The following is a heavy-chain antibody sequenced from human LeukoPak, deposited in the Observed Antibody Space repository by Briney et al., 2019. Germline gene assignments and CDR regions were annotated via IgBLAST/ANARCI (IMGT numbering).Heavy chain of an antibody. V-gene: IGHV3-21*01. CDR3: ARDGYYDILTGYSNYYFDY. D-gene: IGHD3-9*01. CDR1: GFTFSSYS. J-gene: IGHJ4*02. Sequence: KPGGSLRLSCAASGFTFSSYSMNWVRQAPGKGLEWVSSISSSSSYIYYADSVKGRFTISRDNAKNSLCLQMNSLRAEDTAVYYCARDGYYDILTGYSNYYFDYWGQGTLVTVSS. CDR2: ISSSSSYI.